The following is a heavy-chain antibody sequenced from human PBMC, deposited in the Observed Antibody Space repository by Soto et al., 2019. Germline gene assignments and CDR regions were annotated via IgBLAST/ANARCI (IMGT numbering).Heavy chain of an antibody. CDR2: IYYSGST. CDR1: GGSISSSTYH. V-gene: IGHV4-39*01. D-gene: IGHD6-19*01. CDR3: ARQGVYSSGWHFDY. Sequence: PSETLSLTCIVSGGSISSSTYHWGWIRQPPGKGLEWIGSIYYSGSTYYNPSLKSRVTISVDTSKNQFSLKLSSVTAADTAVYYCARQGVYSSGWHFDYWGQGTLVIVSS. J-gene: IGHJ4*02.